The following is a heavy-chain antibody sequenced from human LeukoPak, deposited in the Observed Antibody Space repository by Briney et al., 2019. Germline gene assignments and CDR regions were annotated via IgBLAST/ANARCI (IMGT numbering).Heavy chain of an antibody. CDR3: ARLIGSYRYFDY. CDR2: IKQDGSEK. V-gene: IGHV3-7*01. J-gene: IGHJ4*02. CDR1: GFTFSNYW. Sequence: PGGSLRLSCAASGFTFSNYWMTWVRQAPGKGLEWAANIKQDGSEKYYVDSVKGRFTISRDNAKNSLYLQMNSLRAEDTAAYYCARLIGSYRYFDYWGQGTLVTVSS. D-gene: IGHD1-26*01.